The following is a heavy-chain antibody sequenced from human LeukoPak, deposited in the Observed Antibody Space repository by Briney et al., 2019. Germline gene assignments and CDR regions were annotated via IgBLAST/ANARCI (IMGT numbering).Heavy chain of an antibody. CDR2: ISRDGSDT. V-gene: IGHV3-30*04. CDR3: ARDYLSSGWYVASYDY. CDR1: GFLFSSYA. Sequence: GRSLGLSCAASGFLFSSYAMDWVRQSPGKGLEWVAVISRDGSDTYYADSVKGRFTISRDNSKNTVYLEISNLRVEDTAVYFCARDYLSSGWYVASYDYWGRGTLVIVSS. J-gene: IGHJ4*02. D-gene: IGHD6-19*01.